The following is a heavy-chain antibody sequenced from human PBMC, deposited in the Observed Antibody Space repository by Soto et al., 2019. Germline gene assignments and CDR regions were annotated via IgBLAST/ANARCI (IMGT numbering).Heavy chain of an antibody. V-gene: IGHV3-23*01. D-gene: IGHD3-22*01. CDR3: AKDAPGSGWLSDY. Sequence: GGSLRLSCAASGFTFRIYAMSWVRQAPGKGLEWVSTISGNGGTSYADFVRGRFIISRDNSKNTLYLQMNSLRAEDTAIYYCAKDAPGSGWLSDYWGQETRVTVSS. CDR2: ISGNGGT. CDR1: GFTFRIYA. J-gene: IGHJ4*02.